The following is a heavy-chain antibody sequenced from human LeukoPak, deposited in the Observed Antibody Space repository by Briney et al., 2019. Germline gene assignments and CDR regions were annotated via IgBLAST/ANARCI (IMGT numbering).Heavy chain of an antibody. V-gene: IGHV3-30-3*01. Sequence: PGGSLRLSCAASGFTFRSHAMHWVRQAPGKGLEWVAFISYDGSTIYYADSVKGRFTISRDNSKNTLYLQMNSLRAEDTAVYYCARERRDITMVRGVITAYFDYWGQGTLVTVSS. CDR3: ARERRDITMVRGVITAYFDY. D-gene: IGHD3-10*01. CDR2: ISYDGSTI. CDR1: GFTFRSHA. J-gene: IGHJ4*02.